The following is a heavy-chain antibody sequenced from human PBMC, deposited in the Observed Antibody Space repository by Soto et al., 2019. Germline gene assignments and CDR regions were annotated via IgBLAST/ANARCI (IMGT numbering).Heavy chain of an antibody. CDR1: GFTFSSYA. Sequence: GGSLRLSCAASGFTFSSYAMSWVRQAPGKGLEWVSAISGSGGSTYYADSVKGRFTISRDNSKNTLYLQMNSLRAEDTAVYYCAKQAVDTAMVNYYYGMDVWGQGTTVTVSS. D-gene: IGHD5-18*01. J-gene: IGHJ6*02. V-gene: IGHV3-23*01. CDR2: ISGSGGST. CDR3: AKQAVDTAMVNYYYGMDV.